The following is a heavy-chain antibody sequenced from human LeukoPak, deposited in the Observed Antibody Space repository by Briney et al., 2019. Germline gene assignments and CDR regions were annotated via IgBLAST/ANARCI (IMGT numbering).Heavy chain of an antibody. V-gene: IGHV1-69*05. CDR3: ARDISSSSPLDY. J-gene: IGHJ4*02. CDR2: IIPIFGTA. D-gene: IGHD6-6*01. CDR1: GGTFSSYA. Sequence: SVKVSCKASGGTFSSYAISWVRQAPGQGLEWVGRIIPIFGTANYAQKFQGRVTITTDESTSTAYMELSSLRSEDTAVYYCARDISSSSPLDYWGQGTLVTVSS.